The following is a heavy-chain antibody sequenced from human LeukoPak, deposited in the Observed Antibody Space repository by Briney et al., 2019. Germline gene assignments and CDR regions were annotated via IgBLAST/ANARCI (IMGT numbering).Heavy chain of an antibody. V-gene: IGHV4-59*01. D-gene: IGHD2-15*01. Sequence: SETLSLTCTVSGGSISSYYWSWIRQPPGRGLEWIGYVYYSGSTNYNPSFKSRITISVDTSRNQFSLQLSSVAAADTAVYYCARIHRYCSGGACYVLDNWGQGTLAAVSS. CDR1: GGSISSYY. CDR3: ARIHRYCSGGACYVLDN. CDR2: VYYSGST. J-gene: IGHJ4*02.